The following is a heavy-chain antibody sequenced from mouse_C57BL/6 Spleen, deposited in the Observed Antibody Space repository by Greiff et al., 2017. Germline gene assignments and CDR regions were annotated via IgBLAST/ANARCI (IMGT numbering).Heavy chain of an antibody. CDR2: IYPGSGST. CDR3: ARPYDGYYSHGAMDY. D-gene: IGHD2-3*01. Sequence: QVQLQQPGAELVKPGASVKLSCKASGYTFTSYWITWVKQRPRQGLEWIGDIYPGSGSTYYNEKFKSKATLTVDTSSSTAYMQLSSLTSEDSAVYYCARPYDGYYSHGAMDYWGQGTSVTVSS. J-gene: IGHJ4*01. V-gene: IGHV1-55*01. CDR1: GYTFTSYW.